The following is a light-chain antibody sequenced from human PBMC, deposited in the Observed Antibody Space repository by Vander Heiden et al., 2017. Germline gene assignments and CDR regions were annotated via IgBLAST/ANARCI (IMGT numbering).Light chain of an antibody. V-gene: IGKV2-28*01. J-gene: IGKJ5*01. CDR2: LGS. CDR3: MQAIQTIT. CDR1: QSLLHSNGYNH. Sequence: DIVMTQSPLSLPVTPGEPASILCRSSQSLLHSNGYNHLDWYLQKPGQSPQLLNYLGSSRASGVPNRCGGSGSGTDFTLKISRVEAEDVGVYCCMQAIQTITFGQGTRLEIK.